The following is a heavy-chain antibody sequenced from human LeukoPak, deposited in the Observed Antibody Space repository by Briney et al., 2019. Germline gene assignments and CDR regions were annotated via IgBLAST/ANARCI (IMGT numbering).Heavy chain of an antibody. CDR2: ISSSGIT. Sequence: GGSLRLSCAASGFTYSSYAMSWVRQAPGKGLEWVSAISSSGITYYADSVKGRFTISRDNSKNTLYLQMSSLRAEDTAVYYCAKPGGLVGAKGGAFDIWGQGTMVTVSS. D-gene: IGHD1-26*01. CDR3: AKPGGLVGAKGGAFDI. CDR1: GFTYSSYA. V-gene: IGHV3-23*01. J-gene: IGHJ3*02.